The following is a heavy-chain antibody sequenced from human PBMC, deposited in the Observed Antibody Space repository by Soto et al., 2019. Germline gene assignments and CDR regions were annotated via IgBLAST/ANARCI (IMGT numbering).Heavy chain of an antibody. V-gene: IGHV3-33*01. CDR1: GFTFSSYG. CDR3: ARDHEETGYSSSWYIPPDY. Sequence: GGSLRLSCAASGFTFSSYGMHWVRQAPGKGLEWVAVIWYDGSKKYYADSVKGRFTISRDNSKNTLYLQMNSLRAEDTAVYYCARDHEETGYSSSWYIPPDYWGQGTLVTVSS. D-gene: IGHD6-13*01. J-gene: IGHJ4*02. CDR2: IWYDGSKK.